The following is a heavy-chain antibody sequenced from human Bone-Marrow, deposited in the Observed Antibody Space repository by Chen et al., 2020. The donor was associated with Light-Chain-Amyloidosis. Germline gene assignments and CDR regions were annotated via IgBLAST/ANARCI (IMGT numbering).Heavy chain of an antibody. CDR2: ISNGVGST. V-gene: IGHV3-64D*06. CDR3: VRDQDHYIPNHGAFHF. Sequence: EVHLVESGGGLVQPGGSLRLSCSASGFTFTNFAMHWVRPAPGKGLEYVSGISNGVGSTYYADSVMGRFTISRDNSKDTLFLQMRSLRPEDTAVYYCVRDQDHYIPNHGAFHFWGQGTIVTVSS. CDR1: GFTFTNFA. D-gene: IGHD4-4*01. J-gene: IGHJ3*01.